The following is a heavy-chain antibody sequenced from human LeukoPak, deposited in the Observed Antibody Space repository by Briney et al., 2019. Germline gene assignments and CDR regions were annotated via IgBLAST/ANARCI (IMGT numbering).Heavy chain of an antibody. CDR1: GGSISSYY. Sequence: SETLSLTCTVSGGSISSYYWSWIRQPAGKGLEWIGRIHTSGSTNYNPSLKSRVTMSGDTSKNQFSLKLRSVTASDTAMYYCARHSYCSSTSCYDFDYWGQGTLVTVSS. D-gene: IGHD2-2*01. CDR3: ARHSYCSSTSCYDFDY. V-gene: IGHV4-4*07. J-gene: IGHJ4*02. CDR2: IHTSGST.